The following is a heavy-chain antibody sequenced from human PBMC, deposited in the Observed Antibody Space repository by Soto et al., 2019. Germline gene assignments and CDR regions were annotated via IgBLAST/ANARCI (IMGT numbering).Heavy chain of an antibody. CDR1: GFTFSSYA. Sequence: GGSLRLSCAASGFTFSSYAMSWVRQAPGKGPEWVSGISGPGGSSYYADSVKGRFTISRDNSKNTLYLQMNSLRAEDTAVYYCAKEQGFRKTPVDYWGQGILVTVSS. V-gene: IGHV3-23*01. CDR2: ISGPGGSS. CDR3: AKEQGFRKTPVDY. J-gene: IGHJ4*02.